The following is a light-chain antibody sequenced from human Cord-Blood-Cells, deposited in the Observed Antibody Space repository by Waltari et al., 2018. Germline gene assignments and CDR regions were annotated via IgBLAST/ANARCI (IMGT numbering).Light chain of an antibody. CDR2: GAS. CDR3: QQYNNWPPKT. V-gene: IGKV3-15*01. J-gene: IGKJ1*01. Sequence: EIVMTQSPATLSVSPGERATLPCRASQSVSSNLALYQQKPGQAPRLLIYGASTRATGIPARFSGSGSGTEFTLTISSLQSEDFAVYYCQQYNNWPPKTFGQGTKVEIK. CDR1: QSVSSN.